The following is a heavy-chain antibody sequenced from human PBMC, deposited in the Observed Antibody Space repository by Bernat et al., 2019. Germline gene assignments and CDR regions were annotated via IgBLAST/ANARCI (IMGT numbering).Heavy chain of an antibody. CDR1: GFTFSSYA. V-gene: IGHV3-23*04. D-gene: IGHD3-3*01. CDR3: ARTVDFWSGYLDY. CDR2: ISGSGGST. J-gene: IGHJ4*02. Sequence: VQLVESGGGLVKPGGSLRLSCAASGFTFSSYAMTWVRQAPGKGLEWVSAISGSGGSTYYADSVKGRFTISRDNSKNTLYLQMNSLRAEDTAVYYCARTVDFWSGYLDYWGQGTLVTVSS.